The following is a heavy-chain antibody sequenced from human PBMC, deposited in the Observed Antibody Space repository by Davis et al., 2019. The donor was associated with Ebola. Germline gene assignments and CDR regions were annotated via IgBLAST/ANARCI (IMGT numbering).Heavy chain of an antibody. V-gene: IGHV3-74*01. D-gene: IGHD6-13*01. CDR3: ARGGYSTFDY. J-gene: IGHJ4*02. CDR1: GFTFSSYW. Sequence: GESLKISCAASGFTFSSYWMHWVRQAPGKGLVWVSRINSDGSSTSYADSVKGRFTISRDNAKNTLYLQMNSLRAEDTAVYYCARGGYSTFDYWGQGTLVTVSS. CDR2: INSDGSST.